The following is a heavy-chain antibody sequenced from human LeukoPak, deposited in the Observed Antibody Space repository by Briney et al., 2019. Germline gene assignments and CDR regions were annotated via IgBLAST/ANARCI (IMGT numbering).Heavy chain of an antibody. Sequence: SETLSLTCTVSGGSISSYYWSWIRQPPGKGLEWTGYIYYSGSTNYNPSLKSRVTISVDTSKNQFSLKLSSVTAADTAVYYCARDGVAAAGTWSWFDPWGQGTLVTVSS. CDR1: GGSISSYY. V-gene: IGHV4-59*01. CDR2: IYYSGST. D-gene: IGHD6-13*01. CDR3: ARDGVAAAGTWSWFDP. J-gene: IGHJ5*02.